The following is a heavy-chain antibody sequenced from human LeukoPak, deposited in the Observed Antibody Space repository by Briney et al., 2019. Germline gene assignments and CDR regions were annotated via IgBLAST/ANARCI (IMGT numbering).Heavy chain of an antibody. J-gene: IGHJ6*02. Sequence: GASVKVSCKASGGTFSSYTISWVRQAPGQGLEWMGRIIPILGIANYAQKFQGRVTITADKSTSTAYMELSSLRSEDTAVYYCARVAAAGDYYYYGMDVWGQGTTVTVSS. V-gene: IGHV1-69*02. CDR3: ARVAAAGDYYYYGMDV. D-gene: IGHD6-13*01. CDR2: IIPILGIA. CDR1: GGTFSSYT.